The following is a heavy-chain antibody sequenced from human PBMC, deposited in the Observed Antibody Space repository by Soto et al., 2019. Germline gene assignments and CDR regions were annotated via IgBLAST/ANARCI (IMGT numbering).Heavy chain of an antibody. CDR1: GLTFSLYT. V-gene: IGHV3-23*01. J-gene: IGHJ4*02. CDR2: IDDSGDNT. Sequence: GGSLRLSCAASGLTFSLYTMTWVRQAPGKGLEWVAGIDDSGDNTYYADSVKGRFTISRDNSKNTLYLQMSSLRAEDTAVYYCARVCCGYEGRYFDWPDYWGQGTLVTVSA. D-gene: IGHD3-9*01. CDR3: ARVCCGYEGRYFDWPDY.